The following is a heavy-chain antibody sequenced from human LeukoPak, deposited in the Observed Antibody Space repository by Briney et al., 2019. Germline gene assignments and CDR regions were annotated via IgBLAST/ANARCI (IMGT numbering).Heavy chain of an antibody. CDR2: IKQVGSEK. CDR1: GFTFTSYW. Sequence: PGGSLRLSCAASGFTFTSYWMSWVRQAPGKGLEWVANIKQVGSEKYYVDSVKGRFTISRDNAKNSLYLQMNSLRAEDTAVYFCARDTDSWSGYYFGYDMGVWGQGTTVTVSS. CDR3: ARDTDSWSGYYFGYDMGV. D-gene: IGHD3-3*01. J-gene: IGHJ6*02. V-gene: IGHV3-7*01.